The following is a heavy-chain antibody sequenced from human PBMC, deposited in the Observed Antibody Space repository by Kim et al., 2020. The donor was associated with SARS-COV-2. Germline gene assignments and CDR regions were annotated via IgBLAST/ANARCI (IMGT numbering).Heavy chain of an antibody. CDR1: GFTFSSYS. Sequence: GGSLRLSCAASGFTFSSYSMNWVRQAPGKGLEWVSSISSSSSYIYYADSVKGRFTISRDNAKNSLYLQMNSLRAEDTAVYYCARDRRGATSYYYYGMDVWGQGTTVTVSS. CDR3: ARDRRGATSYYYYGMDV. V-gene: IGHV3-21*01. J-gene: IGHJ6*02. CDR2: ISSSSSYI.